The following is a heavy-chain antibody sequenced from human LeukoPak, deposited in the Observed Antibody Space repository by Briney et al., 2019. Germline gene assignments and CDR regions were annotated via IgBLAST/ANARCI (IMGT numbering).Heavy chain of an antibody. D-gene: IGHD3-3*01. V-gene: IGHV3-20*04. CDR1: GFTFDDYG. Sequence: GGSLRLSCAASGFTFDDYGLSWVRPAPGKGLEWGSGINWNGGSIGSADSVKGRFTISRDNAKNSLYLQTNSLRAEDTALYYCARVRFLEWLSPPDYWGQGTLVTVSS. J-gene: IGHJ4*02. CDR2: INWNGGSI. CDR3: ARVRFLEWLSPPDY.